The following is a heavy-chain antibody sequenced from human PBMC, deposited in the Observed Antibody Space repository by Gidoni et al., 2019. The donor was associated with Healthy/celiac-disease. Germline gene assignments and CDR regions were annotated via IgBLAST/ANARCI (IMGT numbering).Heavy chain of an antibody. CDR3: ARGPPNYDFWSGYYTGYFDY. Sequence: EVQLVESGGGLVQPGGSLRLSCTASGFTFSSYWMSWVRQAPGKGLEWVANIKQDGSEKYYVDSVKGRFTISRDNAKNSLYLQMNSLRAEDTAVYYCARGPPNYDFWSGYYTGYFDYWGQGTLVTVSS. D-gene: IGHD3-3*01. J-gene: IGHJ4*02. CDR2: IKQDGSEK. V-gene: IGHV3-7*01. CDR1: GFTFSSYW.